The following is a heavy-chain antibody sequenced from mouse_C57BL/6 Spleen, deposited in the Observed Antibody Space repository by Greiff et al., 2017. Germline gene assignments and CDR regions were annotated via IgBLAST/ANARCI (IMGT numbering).Heavy chain of an antibody. V-gene: IGHV1-69*01. CDR1: GYTFTSYW. Sequence: QVQLQQPGAELVMPGASVKLSCKASGYTFTSYWMHWVKQRPGQGLEWIGEIDPSDSYTNYNQKFKGKSTLTVDKSSSTAYMQLSSLTSEDSAVYYCARPVGSAHAMDYWGQGPSVPVSS. CDR3: ARPVGSAHAMDY. D-gene: IGHD1-1*01. CDR2: IDPSDSYT. J-gene: IGHJ4*01.